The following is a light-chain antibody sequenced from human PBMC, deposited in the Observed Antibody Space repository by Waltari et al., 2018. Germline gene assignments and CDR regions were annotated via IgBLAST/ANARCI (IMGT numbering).Light chain of an antibody. CDR2: KVS. V-gene: IGKV2-30*01. CDR1: QSPVNGDGTTY. CDR3: MQGTHWPLT. J-gene: IGKJ4*01. Sequence: QSPVNGDGTTYLAWFQQRPGQSPWRLIYKVSNRESGVPGRFGVSGSGTDFTLKIGRVEAEDVGVYYCMQGTHWPLTFGGGTKVEI.